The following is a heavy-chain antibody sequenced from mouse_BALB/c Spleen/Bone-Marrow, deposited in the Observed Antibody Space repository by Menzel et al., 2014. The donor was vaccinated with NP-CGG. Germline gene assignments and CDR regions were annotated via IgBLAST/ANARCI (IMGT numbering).Heavy chain of an antibody. Sequence: LEESGAELAKPGASVKMSCKASGYNFXSYWMHWVKQRPGQGLEWIGYINPSTGYTEYNQKFKDKATLTADKSSSKAYMQLSSLTSEDSAVYYCARNYDYDGGYYAMDYWGQGTSVTVSS. D-gene: IGHD2-4*01. CDR3: ARNYDYDGGYYAMDY. J-gene: IGHJ4*01. V-gene: IGHV1-7*01. CDR1: GYNFXSYW. CDR2: INPSTGYT.